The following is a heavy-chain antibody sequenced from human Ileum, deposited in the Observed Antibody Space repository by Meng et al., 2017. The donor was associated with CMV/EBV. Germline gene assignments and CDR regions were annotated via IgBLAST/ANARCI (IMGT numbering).Heavy chain of an antibody. D-gene: IGHD3-3*01. Sequence: SCVASGFSVRTNHMNWVRQAPGKGLEWVSVIYSADSTYYADSVKGRFIVSRDNSKNTVYLQMNSLRAEDTAVYYCARAISSYFGVEVWGQGTMVTVSS. CDR3: ARAISSYFGVEV. CDR2: IYSADST. J-gene: IGHJ6*02. CDR1: GFSVRTNH. V-gene: IGHV3-53*01.